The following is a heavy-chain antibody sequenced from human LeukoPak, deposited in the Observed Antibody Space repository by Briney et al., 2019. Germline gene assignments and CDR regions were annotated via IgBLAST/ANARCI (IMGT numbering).Heavy chain of an antibody. J-gene: IGHJ5*02. CDR1: GGSISSGGYS. CDR3: ARGGEYLPKNWFDP. Sequence: SQTLSLTCAVSGGSISSGGYSWSWIRQPPGKGLEWIVYIYHSGSTYYNPSLKSRVTISVDRSKNQFSLKVSSVTAADTAVYYCARGGEYLPKNWFDPWGQGTLVTVSS. CDR2: IYHSGST. D-gene: IGHD3-10*01. V-gene: IGHV4-30-2*01.